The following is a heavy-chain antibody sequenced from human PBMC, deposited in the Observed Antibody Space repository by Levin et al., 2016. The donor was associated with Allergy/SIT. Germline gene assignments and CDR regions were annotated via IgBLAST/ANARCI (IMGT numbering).Heavy chain of an antibody. CDR1: GGSISSSSYY. V-gene: IGHV4-39*01. Sequence: SETLSLTCTVSGGSISSSSYYWGWIRQPPGKGLEWIGSIYYSGSTYYNPSLKSRVTISVDTSKNQFSLKLSSVTAADTAVYYCARRMAEIGFDYWGQGTLVTVSS. D-gene: IGHD1-14*01. J-gene: IGHJ4*02. CDR2: IYYSGST. CDR3: ARRMAEIGFDY.